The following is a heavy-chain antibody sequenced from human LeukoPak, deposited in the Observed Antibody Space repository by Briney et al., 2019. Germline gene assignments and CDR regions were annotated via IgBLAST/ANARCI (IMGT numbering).Heavy chain of an antibody. D-gene: IGHD3-3*01. Sequence: GGSLRLSCAASGFTFSSYGMHWVRQAPGKGLEWVSSISSSSSYIYYADSVKGRFTISRDNAKNSLYLQMNSLRAEDTAVYYCASSPSEWLLYGGNEYDYWGQGTLVTVSS. CDR2: ISSSSSYI. CDR1: GFTFSSYG. J-gene: IGHJ4*02. CDR3: ASSPSEWLLYGGNEYDY. V-gene: IGHV3-21*01.